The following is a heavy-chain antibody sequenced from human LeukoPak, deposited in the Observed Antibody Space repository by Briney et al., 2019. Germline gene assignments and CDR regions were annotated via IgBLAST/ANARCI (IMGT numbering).Heavy chain of an antibody. CDR1: GGTFSSYA. CDR2: IIPVLGIA. CDR3: AGAGRSDGDYFDY. Sequence: GASVKVSCKASGGTFSSYAVSWVRQAPGQGLEWMGRIIPVLGIANYAQKSQGRVTITADKSMSTVYMELSSLNSEDTAVYYCAGAGRSDGDYFDYWGQGTLVTVSS. D-gene: IGHD4-17*01. J-gene: IGHJ4*02. V-gene: IGHV1-69*04.